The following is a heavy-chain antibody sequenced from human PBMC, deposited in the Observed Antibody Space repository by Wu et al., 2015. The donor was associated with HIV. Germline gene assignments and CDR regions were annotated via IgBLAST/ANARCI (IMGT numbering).Heavy chain of an antibody. CDR3: ARDTSGWYPLNGYFDY. Sequence: QVQLVQSGAEVKKPGSSVKVSCKASGGSFSSYAITWVRQAPGQGPEWMGGIIPIFGTTNYAQKFQGRVTITADESTSTAYMELSSLRSEDTAVYYCARDTSGWYPLNGYFDYWGQGTLVTVSS. V-gene: IGHV1-69*12. J-gene: IGHJ4*02. CDR1: GGSFSSYA. CDR2: IIPIFGTT. D-gene: IGHD6-19*01.